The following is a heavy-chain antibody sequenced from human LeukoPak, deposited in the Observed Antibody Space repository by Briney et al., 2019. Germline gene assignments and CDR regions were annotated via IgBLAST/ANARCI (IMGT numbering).Heavy chain of an antibody. D-gene: IGHD1-26*01. CDR3: AHSKRGGGYYINAFAV. CDR1: GASASAYY. J-gene: IGHJ3*01. CDR2: SYSGGNA. V-gene: IGHV4-59*02. Sequence: PSETLSLTCTVSGASASAYYWSWIRQPPGKGLEWIGYSYSGGNANYNPSLKSRVTISIDTSENQFSLRLTSVTAADTAIYFCAHSKRGGGYYINAFAVWGQAALVTISS.